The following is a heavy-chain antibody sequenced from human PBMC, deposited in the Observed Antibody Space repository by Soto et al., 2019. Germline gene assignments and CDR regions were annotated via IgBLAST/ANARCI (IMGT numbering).Heavy chain of an antibody. Sequence: PSETLSLTCTVSGGSISSSSYYWAWIRQPPGKGLEWIGSIYYSGSTYYNPSLKSRVTISVDTSKNQFSLKLSSVTAADTAVYYCARQVVAYCSGGSCYSPNRHRFDPWGQGTLVTVSS. V-gene: IGHV4-39*01. J-gene: IGHJ5*02. CDR2: IYYSGST. D-gene: IGHD2-15*01. CDR3: ARQVVAYCSGGSCYSPNRHRFDP. CDR1: GGSISSSSYY.